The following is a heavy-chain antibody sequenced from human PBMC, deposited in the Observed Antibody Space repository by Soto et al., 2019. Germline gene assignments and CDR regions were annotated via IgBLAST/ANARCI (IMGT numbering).Heavy chain of an antibody. CDR3: ASRDPGTSVDY. CDR1: GGSFTSNNW. CDR2: IYRTGST. Sequence: SETLSLTCAVSGGSFTSNNWWTWVRQPPGQGLEWIGEIYRTGSTNYNPSLKSRVTISLDKSENQFSLKVTSLTAADTAVYYRASRDPGTSVDYWDQGTLVTVSS. D-gene: IGHD1-7*01. V-gene: IGHV4-4*02. J-gene: IGHJ4*02.